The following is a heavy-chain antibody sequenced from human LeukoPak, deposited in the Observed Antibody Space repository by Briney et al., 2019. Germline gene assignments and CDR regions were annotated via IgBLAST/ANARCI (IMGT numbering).Heavy chain of an antibody. V-gene: IGHV4-39*07. CDR3: ASLYSSGPTGFDY. CDR2: INHSGST. CDR1: GGSISSSSYY. D-gene: IGHD6-19*01. Sequence: PSETLSLTCTVSGGSISSSSYYWSWIRQPPGKGLEWIGEINHSGSTNYNPSLKSRVTISVDTSKNQFSLKLSSVTAADTAVYYCASLYSSGPTGFDYWGQGTLVTVSS. J-gene: IGHJ4*02.